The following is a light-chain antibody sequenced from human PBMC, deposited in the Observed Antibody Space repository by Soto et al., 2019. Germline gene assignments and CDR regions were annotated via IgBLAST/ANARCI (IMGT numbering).Light chain of an antibody. CDR2: GAS. J-gene: IGKJ3*01. CDR1: QSVSSSY. CDR3: QQYGSSQFT. Sequence: EIVLTQSPGTLSLSPGERATLSCRASQSVSSSYLAGYQQKPGQAPRLLIYGASSRATGIPDRFSGSGSVTDFTLTISRLEPEDFAVYYCQQYGSSQFTFGPGTKVDIK. V-gene: IGKV3-20*01.